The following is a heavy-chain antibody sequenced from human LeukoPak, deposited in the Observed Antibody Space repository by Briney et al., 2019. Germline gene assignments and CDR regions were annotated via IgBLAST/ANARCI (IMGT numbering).Heavy chain of an antibody. CDR2: IYPPTGGT. Sequence: GPVKVSCKTSGYTFTAYHMHWVRQAPGQGLEFVGWIYPPTGGTVLAGKFQGRVTMTRDTSIAAAYMELSGLTFDDTAVYYCVRENWYYDHWGQGTLVTVSS. D-gene: IGHD3-16*01. J-gene: IGHJ4*02. CDR1: GYTFTAYH. V-gene: IGHV1-2*02. CDR3: VRENWYYDH.